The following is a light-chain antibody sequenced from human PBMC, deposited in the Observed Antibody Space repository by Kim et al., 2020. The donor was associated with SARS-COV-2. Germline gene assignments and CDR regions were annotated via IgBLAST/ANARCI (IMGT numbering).Light chain of an antibody. J-gene: IGLJ3*02. V-gene: IGLV3-9*01. Sequence: SYELTQPLSVSVALGQTARITCGGNNIGSKNVHWYQQKAGQAPVLVIYRDSNRPSGIPERFSGSNSGNTATLTISRAQAGDEADYYCQVCDSNTEVFGGGTKLTVL. CDR3: QVCDSNTEV. CDR2: RDS. CDR1: NIGSKN.